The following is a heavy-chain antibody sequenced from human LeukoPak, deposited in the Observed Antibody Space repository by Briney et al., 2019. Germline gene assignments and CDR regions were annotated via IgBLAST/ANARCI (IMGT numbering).Heavy chain of an antibody. CDR3: ARAPYSSSSGADAFDI. D-gene: IGHD6-6*01. CDR1: GGSISSYY. J-gene: IGHJ3*02. CDR2: IYTSGST. Sequence: SETLSLTCTVSGGSISSYYWSWLRQPPGKGLEWIGYIYTSGSTYYNPSLKSRVTISVDTSKNQFSLKLSSVTAADTAVYYCARAPYSSSSGADAFDIWGQGTMVTVSS. V-gene: IGHV4-4*09.